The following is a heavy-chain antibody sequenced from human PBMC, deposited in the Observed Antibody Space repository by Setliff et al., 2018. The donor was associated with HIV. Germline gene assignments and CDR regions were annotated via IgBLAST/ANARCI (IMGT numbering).Heavy chain of an antibody. Sequence: ASVKVSCKASGYTFTGYYVHWMRQAPGQGLEWVGWINPDSGGTNYAQKFQGRVTMARVTSLSTAYMELSRLRSDDTAVYYCARVPVSSYYYYMDVWGKGTTVTVSS. D-gene: IGHD6-13*01. J-gene: IGHJ6*03. CDR2: INPDSGGT. V-gene: IGHV1-2*02. CDR1: GYTFTGYY. CDR3: ARVPVSSYYYYMDV.